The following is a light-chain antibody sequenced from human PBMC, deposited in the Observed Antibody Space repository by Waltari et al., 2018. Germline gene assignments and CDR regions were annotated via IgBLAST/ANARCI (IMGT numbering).Light chain of an antibody. CDR3: SSYTSSSWV. J-gene: IGLJ3*02. CDR1: SSDVGGSTP. Sequence: QSALTQPASVSGSPGQSITISCTGTSSDVGGSTPVSWHQQHPGKPPKLLIYDVSNRPSGVSNRFSGSKSGNTASLTISGLQAEDEADYYCSSYTSSSWVFGGGTRLTVL. CDR2: DVS. V-gene: IGLV2-14*03.